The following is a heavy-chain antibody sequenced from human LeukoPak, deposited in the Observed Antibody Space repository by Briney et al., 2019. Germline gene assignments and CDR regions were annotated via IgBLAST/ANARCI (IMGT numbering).Heavy chain of an antibody. Sequence: PGGSLRLSCAASGFTFNRYWMSWARQAPGKGLEWVANIKEDGSEKYYVDSVKGRFTISRDNAKNSLYLQMNSLRAEDTAVYYCARGLSYYYGSGSYYYWGQGTLVTVSS. CDR3: ARGLSYYYGSGSYYY. J-gene: IGHJ4*02. V-gene: IGHV3-7*01. CDR1: GFTFNRYW. D-gene: IGHD3-10*01. CDR2: IKEDGSEK.